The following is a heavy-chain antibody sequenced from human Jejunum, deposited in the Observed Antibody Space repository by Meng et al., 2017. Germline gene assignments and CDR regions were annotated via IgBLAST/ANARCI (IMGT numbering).Heavy chain of an antibody. J-gene: IGHJ6*02. CDR1: GGSVSSYY. CDR3: ARDWGVTMVRGVIGRGMDV. CDR2: VYISGST. V-gene: IGHV4-4*07. Sequence: SETLSLTCTVSGGSVSSYYWSWIRQPAGRGSEWIGRVYISGSTNYNPSLKSRVTMSVDTSNNQFSLKLSSVTAADTAVYYCARDWGVTMVRGVIGRGMDVWGQGTTVTVSS. D-gene: IGHD3-10*01.